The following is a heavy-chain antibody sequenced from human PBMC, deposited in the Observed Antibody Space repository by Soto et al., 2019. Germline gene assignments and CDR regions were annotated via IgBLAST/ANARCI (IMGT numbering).Heavy chain of an antibody. V-gene: IGHV1-2*02. D-gene: IGHD1-1*01. CDR3: ARGSNWNSNCFDP. J-gene: IGHJ5*02. CDR2: VNPSSGGT. Sequence: GDAVKVYCKTSGYTFTNYYMPWVRQAPGQGLESMGWVNPSSGGTMFAQKFQGRFTMTRDTSISTVYMELTSLSSDDTPVYYCARGSNWNSNCFDPWGQGTLVTVSS. CDR1: GYTFTNYY.